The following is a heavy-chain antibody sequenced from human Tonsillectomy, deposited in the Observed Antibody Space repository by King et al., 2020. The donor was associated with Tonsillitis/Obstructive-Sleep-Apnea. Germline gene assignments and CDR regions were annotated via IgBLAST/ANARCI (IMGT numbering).Heavy chain of an antibody. CDR2: ISWNSGSI. V-gene: IGHV3-9*01. D-gene: IGHD3-3*01. Sequence: VQLVESGGGLVQPGRSLRLSCAASGFTFDDYAMHWVRQAPGKGLEWVSGISWNSGSIGYADSVKGRFTISRDHAKNSLYLQMKSLRAEHTALYYCATSGQFGVVIRHWGQGTLVTVSS. CDR1: GFTFDDYA. CDR3: ATSGQFGVVIRH. J-gene: IGHJ4*02.